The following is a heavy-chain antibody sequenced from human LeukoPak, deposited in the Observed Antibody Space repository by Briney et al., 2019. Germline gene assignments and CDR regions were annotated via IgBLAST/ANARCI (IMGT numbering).Heavy chain of an antibody. J-gene: IGHJ4*02. CDR3: AKDLDCSSTSCYLGGYCGGDCLDY. V-gene: IGHV3-23*01. CDR1: GFTFSSYA. D-gene: IGHD2-2*01. CDR2: ISGSGGST. Sequence: GGSLRLSCAASGFTFSSYAMSWVRQAPGKGLEWVSAISGSGGSTYYADSVKGRFTISRDNSKNTLYLQMNSLRAEDTAVYYCAKDLDCSSTSCYLGGYCGGDCLDYWGQGTLVTVSS.